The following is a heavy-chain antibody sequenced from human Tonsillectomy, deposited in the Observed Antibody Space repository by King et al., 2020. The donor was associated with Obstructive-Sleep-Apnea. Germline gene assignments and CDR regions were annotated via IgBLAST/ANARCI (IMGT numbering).Heavy chain of an antibody. CDR2: IYYSGRT. CDR3: ARSAVAAPFDP. Sequence: QLQESGPGLVKPSETLSLTCTVSGGSISSSSYSWGGIRQPPGKGLEWIGTIYYSGRTYYNPSLKSRVTISVDTSKNQFSLNLNSVPAADTAVYYCARSAVAAPFDPWGQGTLVTVSS. CDR1: GGSISSSSYS. D-gene: IGHD6-19*01. V-gene: IGHV4-39*07. J-gene: IGHJ5*02.